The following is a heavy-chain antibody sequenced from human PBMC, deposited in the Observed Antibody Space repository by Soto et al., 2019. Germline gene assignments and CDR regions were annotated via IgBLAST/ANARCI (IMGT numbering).Heavy chain of an antibody. CDR1: GGSISSGGYY. J-gene: IGHJ6*02. Sequence: SETLSLTCTGSGGSISSGGYYWSWIRQHPGKGLEWIGYIFSSGTTYYNPSLKSRLTMSLDTSQNQFSLKLNSVTAADTAVYFCARVPSPFDFYYAMDVWGQGTTVTVSS. D-gene: IGHD3-16*01. CDR3: ARVPSPFDFYYAMDV. CDR2: IFSSGTT. V-gene: IGHV4-30-4*02.